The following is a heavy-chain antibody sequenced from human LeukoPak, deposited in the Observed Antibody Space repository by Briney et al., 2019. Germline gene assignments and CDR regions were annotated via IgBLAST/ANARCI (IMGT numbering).Heavy chain of an antibody. Sequence: ASVKVSRKASGYTFTGYYMHWVRQAPGQGLEWMGWINPNSGGTNYAQKFQGRVTMTRDTSISTAYMELSRLRSDDTAVYYCAKTYSGYNWFDPWGQGTLVTVSS. CDR1: GYTFTGYY. V-gene: IGHV1-2*02. J-gene: IGHJ5*02. CDR3: AKTYSGYNWFDP. CDR2: INPNSGGT. D-gene: IGHD1-26*01.